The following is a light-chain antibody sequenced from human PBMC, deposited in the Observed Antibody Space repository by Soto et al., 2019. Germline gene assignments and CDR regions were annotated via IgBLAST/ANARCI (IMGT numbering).Light chain of an antibody. CDR1: SSDVGDYNY. CDR3: SSYTSSSTVV. J-gene: IGLJ2*01. Sequence: QSALTQPASVSGSPGQSITISCTGTSSDVGDYNYVSWYQHHPGKAPKLMIYDVTNRPSGVSNRFSGSKSGNTASLTISGXQAEDEXXYYCSSYTSSSTVVFGGGTKLTVL. V-gene: IGLV2-14*03. CDR2: DVT.